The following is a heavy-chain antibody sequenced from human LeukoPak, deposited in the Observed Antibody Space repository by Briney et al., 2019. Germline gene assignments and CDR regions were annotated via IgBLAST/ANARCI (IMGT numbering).Heavy chain of an antibody. D-gene: IGHD3-22*01. Sequence: GSLRLSCSASGFTFSTSAIHWVRQAPGKGLEYVSAISSNGGSTYYAGSVKGRFTTSRDNSKNTLSLQMSSLRPEDTAVYYCVKLPYSDTSAYYVDYWGQGTLVTVSS. J-gene: IGHJ4*02. CDR3: VKLPYSDTSAYYVDY. V-gene: IGHV3-64D*06. CDR2: ISSNGGST. CDR1: GFTFSTSA.